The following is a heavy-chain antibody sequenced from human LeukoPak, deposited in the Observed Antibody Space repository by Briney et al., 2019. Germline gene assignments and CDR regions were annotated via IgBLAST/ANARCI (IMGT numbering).Heavy chain of an antibody. CDR2: ISGSGGST. CDR1: GFTFSSYA. J-gene: IGHJ4*02. V-gene: IGHV3-23*01. Sequence: GGSLRLSCAASGFTFSSYAMSWVRQAPGKGLEWVSAISGSGGSTYYADSVKGRFTISRDNSKNTLYLQMNSLRAEDTAVYYCAKDTFLGYDSSGYYSSRGYWGQGTLVTVSS. D-gene: IGHD3-22*01. CDR3: AKDTFLGYDSSGYYSSRGY.